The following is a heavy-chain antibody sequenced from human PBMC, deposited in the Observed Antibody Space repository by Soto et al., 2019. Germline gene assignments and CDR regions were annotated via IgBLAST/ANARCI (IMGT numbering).Heavy chain of an antibody. D-gene: IGHD4-17*01. CDR1: GGSISSYY. Sequence: PSETLSLTCTVSGGSISSYYWSWIRQPPGKGLEWIGYIYYSGSTNYNPSLKSRVTISVDTSKNQFSLKLSSVTAADTAVYYCARELTTVTTVDAFDIWGQGTMVTVS. CDR2: IYYSGST. V-gene: IGHV4-59*01. J-gene: IGHJ3*02. CDR3: ARELTTVTTVDAFDI.